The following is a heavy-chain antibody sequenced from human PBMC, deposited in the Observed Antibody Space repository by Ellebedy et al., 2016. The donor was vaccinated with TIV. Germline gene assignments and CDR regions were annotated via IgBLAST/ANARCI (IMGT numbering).Heavy chain of an antibody. CDR3: ARVSVGQQLED. V-gene: IGHV4-59*02. Sequence: SETLSLTCTVSGGSVTKYYWSWIRQPPGKGLEWIGYIYYSGSTNYNPSLTSRATISVDTSKNQFSLKLSSVTAADTAIYYCARVSVGQQLEDWGQGTLVTVSS. CDR1: GGSVTKYY. J-gene: IGHJ4*02. CDR2: IYYSGST. D-gene: IGHD6-13*01.